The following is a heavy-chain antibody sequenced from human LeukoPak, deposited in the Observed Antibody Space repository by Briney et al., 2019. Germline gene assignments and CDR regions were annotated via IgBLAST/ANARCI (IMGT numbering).Heavy chain of an antibody. D-gene: IGHD4-17*01. V-gene: IGHV4-59*01. CDR2: IYYSGNT. Sequence: SETLSLTCTVSGRSMISYYWESIRQPPGKGLEWIGYIYYSGNTNCSPSLKSRVTISLDTSKNQFSLKLSSVTAADTAVYYCARGFLDYADLTAFDYWGQGTLVTVSS. CDR1: GRSMISYY. J-gene: IGHJ4*02. CDR3: ARGFLDYADLTAFDY.